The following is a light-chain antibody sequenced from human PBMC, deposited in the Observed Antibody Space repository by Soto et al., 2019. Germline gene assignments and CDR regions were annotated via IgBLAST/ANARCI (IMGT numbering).Light chain of an antibody. V-gene: IGLV2-11*01. CDR1: SSDVGGYSY. J-gene: IGLJ3*02. Sequence: QSALTQPRSVSGSPGQSVTISCTGASSDVGGYSYVSWYQQHPTKAPQLMIYDVSKRPSGVPDRFSGSKSGNTASLTISGLQAEDEADYYCCSYAGSYTWVFGGGTKLTVL. CDR3: CSYAGSYTWV. CDR2: DVS.